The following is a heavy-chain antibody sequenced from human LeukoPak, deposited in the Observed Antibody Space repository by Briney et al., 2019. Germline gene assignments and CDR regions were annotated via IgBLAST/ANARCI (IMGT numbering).Heavy chain of an antibody. D-gene: IGHD2-15*01. CDR3: ARRYCSGGSCYSGFDY. Sequence: SETLFLTCTVSGGSISSFYCSWIRQPPGKGLEWIGYIYSSGSTNYNPSLKSRVTMSVDTSKNQFSLKLSSVTAADTAVYYCARRYCSGGSCYSGFDYWGQGTLVTVSS. CDR2: IYSSGST. CDR1: GGSISSFY. V-gene: IGHV4-59*08. J-gene: IGHJ4*02.